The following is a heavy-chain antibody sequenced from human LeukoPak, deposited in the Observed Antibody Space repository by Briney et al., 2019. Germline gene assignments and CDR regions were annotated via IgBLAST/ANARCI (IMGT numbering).Heavy chain of an antibody. Sequence: ASVKVSCKASGYTFTSYDINWVRQATGQGGEWMGWMNPNSGNTGYAQKFQGRVTITRNTSISTAYMELSSLRSEDTAVYYCARFQTPYSYAFIYYYYYYMDVWGKGTTVTVSS. D-gene: IGHD5-18*01. CDR2: MNPNSGNT. CDR1: GYTFTSYD. V-gene: IGHV1-8*01. J-gene: IGHJ6*03. CDR3: ARFQTPYSYAFIYYYYYYMDV.